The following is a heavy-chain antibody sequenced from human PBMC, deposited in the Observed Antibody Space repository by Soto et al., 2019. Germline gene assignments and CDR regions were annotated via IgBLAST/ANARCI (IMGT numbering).Heavy chain of an antibody. CDR3: AKDGGYSYGPYDY. D-gene: IGHD5-18*01. CDR1: GFTFGSYS. V-gene: IGHV3-48*01. Sequence: EVQLVESGGGLVQPGGSLRLSCAAPGFTFGSYSMNWVRQAPGKGLEWVSYISSSSSTIYYADSVEGRFTISRDNAKNSLDLQMNSLRAEDTAVYYCAKDGGYSYGPYDYWGQGTLVTVSS. CDR2: ISSSSSTI. J-gene: IGHJ4*02.